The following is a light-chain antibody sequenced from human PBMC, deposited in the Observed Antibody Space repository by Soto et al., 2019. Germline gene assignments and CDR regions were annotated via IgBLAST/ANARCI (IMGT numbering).Light chain of an antibody. CDR1: QSVTRTY. Sequence: IVMTQSPDSLAVSLGERATINCSASQSVTRTYLAWYKQKPGQAPRLLIYGSSSMGTGIPDSLSGSASGTEFPLTSSRMQPEDFAVYYCQQYGNSPTFGQGTQVDIK. J-gene: IGKJ1*01. CDR3: QQYGNSPT. V-gene: IGKV3-20*01. CDR2: GSS.